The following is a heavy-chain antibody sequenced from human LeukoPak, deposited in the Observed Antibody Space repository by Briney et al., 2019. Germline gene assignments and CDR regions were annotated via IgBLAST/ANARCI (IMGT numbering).Heavy chain of an antibody. CDR1: GGSISSGGYS. D-gene: IGHD3-22*01. J-gene: IGHJ4*02. V-gene: IGHV4-30-2*01. Sequence: SETLSLTCAVSGGSISSGGYSWSWIRQPPGQGLEWIGYIYHSGSTYYNPSLKSRVTISVDRSKNQFSLKLSSVTAADTAVYYCASLDSSGYSYFNYWGQGTLVTVSS. CDR2: IYHSGST. CDR3: ASLDSSGYSYFNY.